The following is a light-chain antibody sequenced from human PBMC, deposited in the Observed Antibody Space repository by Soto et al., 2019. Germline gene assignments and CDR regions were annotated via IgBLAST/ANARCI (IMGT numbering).Light chain of an antibody. CDR3: QQRET. Sequence: EIVLTQSPATLFLSPGERATLSCRASQSVSSYLAWYQQKPGQAPRLLIYDASNRATGIPARFSGSGSGTDFTLTISSLEPEDFAVYYCQQRETFG. CDR1: QSVSSY. CDR2: DAS. V-gene: IGKV3-11*01. J-gene: IGKJ3*01.